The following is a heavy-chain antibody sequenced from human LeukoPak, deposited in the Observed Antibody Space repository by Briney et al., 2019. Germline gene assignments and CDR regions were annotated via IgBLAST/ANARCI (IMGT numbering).Heavy chain of an antibody. Sequence: GGSLRLSCAASGFTFSSYAMHWVRQAPGKGLEYVSAISSNGGSTYYANSVKGRFTISRDNSKNTLYLQMGSLRAEDMAVYYCARAPSSYSSGWYDYWGQGTLVTVSS. D-gene: IGHD6-19*01. CDR2: ISSNGGST. CDR1: GFTFSSYA. V-gene: IGHV3-64*01. J-gene: IGHJ4*02. CDR3: ARAPSSYSSGWYDY.